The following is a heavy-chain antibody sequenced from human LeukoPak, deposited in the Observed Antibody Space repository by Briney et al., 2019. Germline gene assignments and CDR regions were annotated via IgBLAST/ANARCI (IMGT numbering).Heavy chain of an antibody. CDR2: INPNSGGT. D-gene: IGHD3-22*01. CDR1: GYTFTGYY. Sequence: ASVKVSCKASGYTFTGYYMHWVRQAPGQGLEWMGWINPNSGGTNYAQKFQGRVTMTRDTSISTAYMELGRLRSDDTAVYYCARLKHYYDSSGDFDYWGQGTLVTVSS. J-gene: IGHJ4*02. V-gene: IGHV1-2*02. CDR3: ARLKHYYDSSGDFDY.